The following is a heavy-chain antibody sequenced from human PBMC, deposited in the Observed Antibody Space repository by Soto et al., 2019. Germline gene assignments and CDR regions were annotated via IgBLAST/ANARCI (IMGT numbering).Heavy chain of an antibody. CDR3: PRDLTFTRGGSSTRSYYDALEV. CDR2: IQEDGSVK. J-gene: IGHJ3*01. CDR1: GFTLGSYW. D-gene: IGHD2-2*01. V-gene: IGHV3-7*01. Sequence: GSLRLSCAASGFTLGSYWMSWVRQAPGMGPEWVANIQEDGSVKYDVDSVEGRFTISRDNAKNSLFLQMTSLRAEDTAVYYCPRDLTFTRGGSSTRSYYDALEVWGQGRRVTV.